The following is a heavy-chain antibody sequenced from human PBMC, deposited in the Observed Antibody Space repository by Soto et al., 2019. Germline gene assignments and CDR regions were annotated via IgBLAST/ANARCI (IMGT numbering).Heavy chain of an antibody. CDR3: ARDQGTVVKGWYFDL. J-gene: IGHJ2*01. CDR2: IIPIFGTA. D-gene: IGHD2-15*01. V-gene: IGHV1-69*13. Sequence: ASVKVSCKASGGTFSSYAISWVRQAPGQGLEWMGGIIPIFGTANYAQKFQGRVTITADESTSIAYMELSSLRSEDTAVYYCARDQGTVVKGWYFDLWGRGTLVTVSS. CDR1: GGTFSSYA.